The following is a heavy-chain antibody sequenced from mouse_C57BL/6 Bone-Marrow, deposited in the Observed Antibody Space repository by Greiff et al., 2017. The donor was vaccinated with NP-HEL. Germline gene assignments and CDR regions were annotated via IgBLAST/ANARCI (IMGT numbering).Heavy chain of an antibody. CDR2: LDPSDSYT. CDR1: GYTFTSYW. CDR3: ARYYDYGSWYFDV. D-gene: IGHD2-4*01. Sequence: QVQLKQPGAELVMPGASVKLSCKASGYTFTSYWMHWVKQRPGQGLEWIGELDPSDSYTNYNQQFKGKSTLTVDKSSSTAYMPRSSLTSEDSAVYYCARYYDYGSWYFDVWGTGTTVTVSS. J-gene: IGHJ1*03. V-gene: IGHV1-69*01.